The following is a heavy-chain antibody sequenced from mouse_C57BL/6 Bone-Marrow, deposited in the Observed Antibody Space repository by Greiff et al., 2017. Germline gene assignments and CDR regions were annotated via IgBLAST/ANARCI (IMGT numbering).Heavy chain of an antibody. CDR1: GFTFSDYG. CDR3: ARPMDY. CDR2: ISSGSSTL. J-gene: IGHJ4*01. V-gene: IGHV5-17*01. Sequence: EVQLVESGGGLVKPGGSLTLSCAASGFTFSDYGMHWVRQAPEKGLEWVAYISSGSSTLYYADTVKGRFTISRDNAKNTLFLQMTSLRSEDTAMYYCARPMDYWGQGTSVTVSS.